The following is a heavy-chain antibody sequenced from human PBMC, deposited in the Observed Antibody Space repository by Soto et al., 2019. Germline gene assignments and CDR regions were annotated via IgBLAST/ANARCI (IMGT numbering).Heavy chain of an antibody. CDR1: GGTFNTYT. D-gene: IGHD2-15*01. CDR2: ILPIMGSV. CDR3: ARIPRYSYPTSDPLDN. Sequence: QVHLVQSGSEVKKPGSSVTVSCKASGGTFNTYTFSWVRQAPGQGLEWMGSILPIMGSVNYAHDFRGRLSITADPSTTTAYMELTSLTSQDTAIYYCARIPRYSYPTSDPLDNWGQGTLVTVSS. V-gene: IGHV1-69*01. J-gene: IGHJ4*02.